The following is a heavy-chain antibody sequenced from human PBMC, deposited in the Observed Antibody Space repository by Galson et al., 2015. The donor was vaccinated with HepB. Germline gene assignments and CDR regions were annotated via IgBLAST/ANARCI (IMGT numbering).Heavy chain of an antibody. V-gene: IGHV3-30*18. J-gene: IGHJ4*02. CDR2: ITSDGNNK. CDR3: AKARGRWFEIDY. CDR1: GFSFGTYG. Sequence: SLRLSCAASGFSFGTYGMHWVRQAPGKGLESVAVITSDGNNKYYVDSVKGRFTISRDNSKNTLYLQLNSLRPGDTAVYYCAKARGRWFEIDYWGQGTLLIVSS. D-gene: IGHD4-23*01.